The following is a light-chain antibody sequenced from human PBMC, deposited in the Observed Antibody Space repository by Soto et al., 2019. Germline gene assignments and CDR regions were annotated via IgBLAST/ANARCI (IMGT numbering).Light chain of an antibody. Sequence: QSVLTQPPSVSGAPGRRVTISCTGSSSNIGAGYDVHWYQQLPGTAPKLLIYGNSNRPSGVPDRFSGSKSGTSASLAITGLRAGDGADYYCQSYDSSLSGWVFGGGTKLTVL. CDR1: SSNIGAGYD. CDR2: GNS. J-gene: IGLJ3*02. V-gene: IGLV1-40*01. CDR3: QSYDSSLSGWV.